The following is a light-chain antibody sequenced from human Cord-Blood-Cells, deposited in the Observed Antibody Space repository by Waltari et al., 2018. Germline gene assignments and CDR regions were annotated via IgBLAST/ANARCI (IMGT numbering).Light chain of an antibody. J-gene: IGLJ2*01. V-gene: IGLV2-14*01. CDR2: DVS. CDR1: SSDVGGYNY. Sequence: QSALTQPASVSGSPGQSITISCTGTSSDVGGYNYVSWSQQHPAKAPKLMIYDVSKRPSGVSNRFSGSKSGNTASLTISGLQAEDEADYYCSSYTSSSTGVFGGGTKLTVL. CDR3: SSYTSSSTGV.